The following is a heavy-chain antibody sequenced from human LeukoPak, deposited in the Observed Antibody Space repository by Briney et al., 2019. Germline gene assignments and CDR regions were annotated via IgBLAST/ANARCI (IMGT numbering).Heavy chain of an antibody. V-gene: IGHV3-11*04. Sequence: KPGGSLRLSCAASGFTFSDYYMNWIRQTPGKGLEWVSYISSSGSTIYYADSVKGRFTISRDNAKNSLYLQVNSLRAEDTAVYYCARSPTFRGWFDPWGQGTLVTVSS. CDR1: GFTFSDYY. CDR3: ARSPTFRGWFDP. CDR2: ISSSGSTI. J-gene: IGHJ5*02. D-gene: IGHD2/OR15-2a*01.